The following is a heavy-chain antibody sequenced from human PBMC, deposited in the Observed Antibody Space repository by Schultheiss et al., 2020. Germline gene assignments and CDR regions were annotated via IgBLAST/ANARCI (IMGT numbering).Heavy chain of an antibody. Sequence: GGSLILACAASGFTFSNARMAWVRQAPGKGLEWVCGIKSKTDGGTTNYAAPVKGRFTVSRDESENTLYLEMNSLKAEDTAVYYCITGLRWQHDFDYWGQGTLVNVSS. CDR3: ITGLRWQHDFDY. CDR1: GFTFSNAR. J-gene: IGHJ4*02. CDR2: IKSKTDGGTT. D-gene: IGHD2-15*01. V-gene: IGHV3-15*01.